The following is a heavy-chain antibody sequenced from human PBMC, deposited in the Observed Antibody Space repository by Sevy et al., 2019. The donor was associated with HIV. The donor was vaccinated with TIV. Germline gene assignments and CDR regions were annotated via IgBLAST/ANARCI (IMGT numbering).Heavy chain of an antibody. CDR1: GFTFSDAW. CDR2: FEPKTDGETT. J-gene: IGHJ4*02. CDR3: TTTVTTPWAFDY. Sequence: GGSLRLSCTASGFTFSDAWMSWVRQAPGKGLEWVGRFEPKTDGETTDYAAPVKGRFTISRDVSKTTLYLQMNSLKTVDTAVYFCTTTVTTPWAFDYWGQGTLVTVSS. D-gene: IGHD4-17*01. V-gene: IGHV3-15*04.